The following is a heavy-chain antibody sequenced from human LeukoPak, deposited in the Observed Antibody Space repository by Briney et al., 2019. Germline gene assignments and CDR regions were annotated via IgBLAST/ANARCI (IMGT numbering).Heavy chain of an antibody. CDR3: ARVFWGQLHAFDF. Sequence: PSETLSLTCTVSGASISSYYWSWIRRPPGKGLEWIGYIYYSGSTNYNPSLKSRVTISIDTSKNQFSLNLSSVTAADTAVYYCARVFWGQLHAFDFWGQGTMVTVSS. J-gene: IGHJ3*01. CDR2: IYYSGST. V-gene: IGHV4-59*01. D-gene: IGHD3-16*01. CDR1: GASISSYY.